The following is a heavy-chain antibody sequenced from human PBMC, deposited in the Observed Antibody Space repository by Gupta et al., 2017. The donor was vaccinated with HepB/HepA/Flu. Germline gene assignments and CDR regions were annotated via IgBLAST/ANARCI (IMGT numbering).Heavy chain of an antibody. J-gene: IGHJ3*02. CDR2: IIPILGIA. Sequence: QVQLVQSGAEVKKPGSSVTFSCTASAVTFISYALTSVPQAPGQGLEWMGRIIPILGIANYAQKFQGRVTITADKSTSTAYMELSSLRSEDTAVYYCASKIVVVITKDDAFDIWGQGTMVTVSS. V-gene: IGHV1-69*04. CDR3: ASKIVVVITKDDAFDI. CDR1: AVTFISYA. D-gene: IGHD3-22*01.